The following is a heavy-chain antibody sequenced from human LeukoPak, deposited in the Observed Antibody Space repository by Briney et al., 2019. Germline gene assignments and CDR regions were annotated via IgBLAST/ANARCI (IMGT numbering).Heavy chain of an antibody. CDR2: TYCRSKWYI. CDR1: GDFVSSNSAA. J-gene: IGHJ3*02. Sequence: SQALPLTCPICGDFVSSNSAAWNWIRQSPSRGLEWLGRTYCRSKWYIDYAVSVKSRITINPDTSKNQFSLQLNSMTPKDTAVYYCARGETGAFDIWGQGAMVTVSS. CDR3: ARGETGAFDI. V-gene: IGHV6-1*01.